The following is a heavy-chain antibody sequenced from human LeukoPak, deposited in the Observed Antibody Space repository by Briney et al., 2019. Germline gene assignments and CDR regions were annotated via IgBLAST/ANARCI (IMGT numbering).Heavy chain of an antibody. CDR2: ISGSGGST. V-gene: IGHV3-23*01. CDR3: AKTNENDFWSGYYHAFDY. Sequence: GGSLRLSCAASGFTFSSYAMTWVRQAPGKGLEWVSAISGSGGSTYYADSVKGRFTISRDNSKNTLYLQMNSLRAEDTAVYYCAKTNENDFWSGYYHAFDYWGQGTLVTVSS. D-gene: IGHD3-3*01. J-gene: IGHJ4*02. CDR1: GFTFSSYA.